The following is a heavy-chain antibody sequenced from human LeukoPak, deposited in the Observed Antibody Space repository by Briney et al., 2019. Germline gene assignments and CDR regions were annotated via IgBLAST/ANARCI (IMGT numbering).Heavy chain of an antibody. V-gene: IGHV4-59*01. J-gene: IGHJ4*02. CDR2: IYYSGST. Sequence: KPSETLSLTCTVSGGSISNYYWSWIRQPPGKGLEWIGYIYYSGSTNYSPSLKSRVTISVDTSKSQFSLKLSSVTAADTAVYYCARGQSHYYDSSGYPDYFDYWGQGTLVTVSS. CDR1: GGSISNYY. CDR3: ARGQSHYYDSSGYPDYFDY. D-gene: IGHD3-22*01.